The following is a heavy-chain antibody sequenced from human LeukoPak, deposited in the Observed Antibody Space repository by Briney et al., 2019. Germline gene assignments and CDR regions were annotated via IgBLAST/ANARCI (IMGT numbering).Heavy chain of an antibody. J-gene: IGHJ5*02. V-gene: IGHV3-23*01. D-gene: IGHD6-13*01. CDR3: AKDTGSSWSNWFDP. CDR1: GFSFSSYA. Sequence: GGSLRLSCAASGFSFSSYAMTWARQAPVKGLEWVSAISGDGTRTYYADSVKGRFTISRDNSKNTLYLQMNSLRAEDTAVYYCAKDTGSSWSNWFDPWGQGTLVTVSS. CDR2: ISGDGTRT.